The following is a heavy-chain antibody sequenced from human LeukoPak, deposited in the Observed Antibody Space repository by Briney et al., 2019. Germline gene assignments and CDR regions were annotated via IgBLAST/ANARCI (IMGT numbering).Heavy chain of an antibody. D-gene: IGHD1-26*01. CDR3: AKDQGGNYPFDY. Sequence: GGSLRLSCAASGFTFSSYEMNWVRQAPGKGLEWVSYISSSGSTIYYADSVKGRFIISRDNAKNSLYLQMNSLRAEDTAVYYCAKDQGGNYPFDYWGQGTLVTVSS. J-gene: IGHJ4*02. V-gene: IGHV3-48*03. CDR2: ISSSGSTI. CDR1: GFTFSSYE.